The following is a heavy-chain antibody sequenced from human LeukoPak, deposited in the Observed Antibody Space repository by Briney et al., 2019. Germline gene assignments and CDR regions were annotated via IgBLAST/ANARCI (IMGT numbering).Heavy chain of an antibody. V-gene: IGHV4-59*08. CDR1: GGSIRSYY. CDR2: IYYSGST. Sequence: SETLSLTCTVSGGSIRSYYRSWIRQPPGKGLEWIGYIYYSGSTNYNPSLKSRVTISVDTSKNQFSLKLSSVTAADTAVYYCARFKLELQYGGYYYMYVWGKGTAVTVSS. D-gene: IGHD1-26*01. J-gene: IGHJ6*03. CDR3: ARFKLELQYGGYYYMYV.